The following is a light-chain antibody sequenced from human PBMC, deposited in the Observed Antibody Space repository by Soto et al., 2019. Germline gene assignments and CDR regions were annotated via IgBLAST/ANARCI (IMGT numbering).Light chain of an antibody. CDR3: NSYTSSSHVV. CDR1: SSDIGTYNY. CDR2: EVR. Sequence: QSALTQPASVSGSPGQSITISCTGTSSDIGTYNYVSWFQQHPGKAPKLMIYEVRDRPSGVSNHFSGSKSGNTASLTISGLQAEDEADYYCNSYTSSSHVVFGGGTKVTVL. V-gene: IGLV2-14*01. J-gene: IGLJ2*01.